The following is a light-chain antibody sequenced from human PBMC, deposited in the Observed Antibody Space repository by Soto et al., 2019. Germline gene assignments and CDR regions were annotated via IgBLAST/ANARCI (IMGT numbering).Light chain of an antibody. Sequence: EIVLTQSPATLSLSPGERGTISCRASQSVSSYLAWYQQKPGQAPRLLIYGSSTRATGIPDRFSGSGSGTDFTLTISRLEPEDFAVYYCQQYGSSGTFGQGTKVDIK. CDR3: QQYGSSGT. CDR1: QSVSSY. V-gene: IGKV3-20*01. CDR2: GSS. J-gene: IGKJ1*01.